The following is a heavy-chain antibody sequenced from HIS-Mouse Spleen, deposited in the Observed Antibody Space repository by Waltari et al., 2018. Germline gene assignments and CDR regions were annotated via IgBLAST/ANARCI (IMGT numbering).Heavy chain of an antibody. CDR3: ARRKYYDSSGYYFDAFDI. J-gene: IGHJ3*02. CDR1: GFTFSSYD. V-gene: IGHV3-13*01. D-gene: IGHD3-22*01. Sequence: EVQLVESGGGLVQPGGSLRLSCAASGFTFSSYDIHWVRQATGKGLEWVSAIGTAGDTYYPGSVKGRFTISRENAKNSLYLQMNSLRAGDTAVYYCARRKYYDSSGYYFDAFDIWGQGTMVTVSS. CDR2: IGTAGDT.